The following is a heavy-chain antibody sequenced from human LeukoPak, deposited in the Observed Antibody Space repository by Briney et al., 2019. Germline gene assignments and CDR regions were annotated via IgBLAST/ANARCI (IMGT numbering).Heavy chain of an antibody. CDR2: ISYDGSNK. D-gene: IGHD5-24*01. V-gene: IGHV3-30-3*01. CDR1: GFTFSSYA. Sequence: GRSLRLSCAASGFTFSSYAMHWVRQAPGKGLEWVAVISYDGSNKYYADSVKGRFTISRDNSKNTLYLQMYSLRAEDTAVYYCARDEMATVFDYWGQGTLVTVSS. CDR3: ARDEMATVFDY. J-gene: IGHJ4*02.